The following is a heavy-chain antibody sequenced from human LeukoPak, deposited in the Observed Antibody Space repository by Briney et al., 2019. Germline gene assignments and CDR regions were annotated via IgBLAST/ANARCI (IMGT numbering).Heavy chain of an antibody. D-gene: IGHD6-13*01. Sequence: GASVKVSCKASGYTFTSYGISWVRQAPGQGLEWMGWISAYNGNTNYAQKLQGRVTMTTDTSTSTAYMELRSLRSDDTAVYYCARVGGGKQPLYYFDYWGQGTLVTVSS. CDR3: ARVGGGKQPLYYFDY. CDR1: GYTFTSYG. CDR2: ISAYNGNT. V-gene: IGHV1-18*01. J-gene: IGHJ4*02.